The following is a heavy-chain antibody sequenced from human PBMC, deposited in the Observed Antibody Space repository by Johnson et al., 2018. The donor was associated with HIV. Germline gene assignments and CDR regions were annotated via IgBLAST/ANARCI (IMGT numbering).Heavy chain of an antibody. V-gene: IGHV3-30-3*01. J-gene: IGHJ1*01. CDR3: ARDDLRDHVRGLLGLRWAM. CDR1: GFTFSSYA. Sequence: QVQLVESGGGVVQPGRSLRLSCAVSGFTFSSYAMHWVRQAPGKGLEWVAIISYDGSNKYYADSVKGRFTISRDNSKNTLYLQMNSLRAEDTAVYYCARDDLRDHVRGLLGLRWAMWG. D-gene: IGHD3-10*02. CDR2: ISYDGSNK.